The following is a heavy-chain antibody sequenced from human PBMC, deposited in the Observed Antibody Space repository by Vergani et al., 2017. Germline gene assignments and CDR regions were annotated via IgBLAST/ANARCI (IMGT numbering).Heavy chain of an antibody. V-gene: IGHV5-51*01. D-gene: IGHD3-22*01. CDR1: GYSFTNYW. CDR2: IHPADSDT. CDR3: ARLYGRDSSGSKYFDY. Sequence: EVQLVQSGAEVKKPGESLKISCQISGYSFTNYWIGWVRQMPGKGLEWMGIIHPADSDTRYSPSFQGQVTISVDKSISSAYLPRSSLRASDSAMYYCARLYGRDSSGSKYFDYWGQRTLVTVSS. J-gene: IGHJ4*02.